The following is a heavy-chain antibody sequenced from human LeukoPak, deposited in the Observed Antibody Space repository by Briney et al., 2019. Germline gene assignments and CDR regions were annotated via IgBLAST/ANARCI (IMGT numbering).Heavy chain of an antibody. J-gene: IGHJ4*02. V-gene: IGHV1-18*01. Sequence: ASVTVSCTASGYTFTSYGISWVRQVPGQGLEWMGWISAYTGNTNYAQNLQGRVTMTTDTSTSTAYMELRSLRSDDTAVYYCASSSGDGYNPPYYFDYWGQGTLVTVSS. CDR2: ISAYTGNT. CDR3: ASSSGDGYNPPYYFDY. CDR1: GYTFTSYG. D-gene: IGHD5-24*01.